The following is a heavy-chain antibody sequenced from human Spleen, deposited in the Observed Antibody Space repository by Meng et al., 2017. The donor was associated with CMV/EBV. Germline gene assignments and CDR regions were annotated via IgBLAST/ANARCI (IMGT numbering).Heavy chain of an antibody. CDR3: AREPWFDP. CDR2: INHSGST. CDR1: GGSFSGYY. Sequence: QLQLQQWGAGLLKPSETLSLTCAVYGGSFSGYYWSWIRQPPGKGLEWIGEINHSGSTNYNPSLKSRVTISVDTSKNQFSLKLSSVTAADTAVYYCAREPWFDPWGQGTLAPSPQ. J-gene: IGHJ5*02. V-gene: IGHV4-34*01. D-gene: IGHD1-26*01.